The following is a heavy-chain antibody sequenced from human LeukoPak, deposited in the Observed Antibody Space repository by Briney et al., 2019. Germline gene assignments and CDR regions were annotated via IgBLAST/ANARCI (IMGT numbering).Heavy chain of an antibody. J-gene: IGHJ4*02. CDR2: ISSDSNHI. D-gene: IGHD3-22*01. V-gene: IGHV3-21*04. CDR3: AKDARGYHRPIDH. Sequence: KPGGSLRLSCAASGFPFNTYSMNWVRQAPGKGLEWVSSISSDSNHIYYADSVRGRFIVSRDNTAKSLFLQMNSLRADDTAVYFCAKDARGYHRPIDHWGQGILVTVSS. CDR1: GFPFNTYS.